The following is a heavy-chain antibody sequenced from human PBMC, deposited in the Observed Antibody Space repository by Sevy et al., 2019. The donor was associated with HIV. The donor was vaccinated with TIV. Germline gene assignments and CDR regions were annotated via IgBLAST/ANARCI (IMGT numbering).Heavy chain of an antibody. CDR1: GGTFSSYA. D-gene: IGHD3-22*01. Sequence: ASVKVSCKASGGTFSSYAISWVRQAPGQGLEWMGGIIPIFGTANYAQKFQGSVTITADESTSTAYMELSSLRSEDTAVYYCAGRPRGYYDSSGYSDYSGQRTLVTVSS. CDR2: IIPIFGTA. J-gene: IGHJ4*02. V-gene: IGHV1-69*13. CDR3: AGRPRGYYDSSGYSDY.